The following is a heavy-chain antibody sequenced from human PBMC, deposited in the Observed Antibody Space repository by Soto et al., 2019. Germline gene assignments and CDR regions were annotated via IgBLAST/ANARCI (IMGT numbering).Heavy chain of an antibody. CDR3: AREVDRTSYNWFDP. CDR1: GGSISSSSYY. Sequence: QLQLQESGPGLVKPSETLSLTCTVSGGSISSSSYYWGWIRQPPGKGLEWIGSIYYSGSTYYNPSLKSRVTISVDTSKNQFSLKLSSVTAADTAVYYCAREVDRTSYNWFDPWGQGTLVTVSS. D-gene: IGHD1-1*01. V-gene: IGHV4-39*02. J-gene: IGHJ5*02. CDR2: IYYSGST.